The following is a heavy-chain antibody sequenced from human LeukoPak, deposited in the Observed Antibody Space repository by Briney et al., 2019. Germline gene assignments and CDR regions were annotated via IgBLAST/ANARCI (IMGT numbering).Heavy chain of an antibody. D-gene: IGHD3-10*01. V-gene: IGHV1-46*01. J-gene: IGHJ6*03. CDR2: INPTGSRT. CDR1: GYTFINNW. CDR3: ARGDGSGSSSYYYYYMDV. Sequence: ASVKVSCKASGYTFINNWMHWVRQAPGQGLEWVGLINPTGSRTLYAQKFQGRVTMTRDMSTTTAYMELSSLTSEDTAVYYCARGDGSGSSSYYYYYMDVWGEGTTVTISS.